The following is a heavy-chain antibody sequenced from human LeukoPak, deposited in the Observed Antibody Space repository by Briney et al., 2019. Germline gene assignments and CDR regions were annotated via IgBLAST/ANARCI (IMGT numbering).Heavy chain of an antibody. J-gene: IGHJ4*02. CDR1: AYSFATYW. D-gene: IGHD2-15*01. V-gene: IGHV5-51*01. Sequence: GESLKIFCKASAYSFATYWIGWVRQMPRKRLEWLGFIYPGDSDTRYSPSFQVQVTISAHNSISTAYLQWSSPKASETAIYYCARRWSYCRRGNCPFDYWGQGTLVTVSS. CDR3: ARRWSYCRRGNCPFDY. CDR2: IYPGDSDT.